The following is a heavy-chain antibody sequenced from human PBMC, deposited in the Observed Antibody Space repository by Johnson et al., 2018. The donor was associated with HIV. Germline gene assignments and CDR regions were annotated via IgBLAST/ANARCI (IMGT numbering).Heavy chain of an antibody. V-gene: IGHV3-15*01. CDR3: TTDQVGRNYGGKYHI. D-gene: IGHD1-7*01. CDR2: IYSKTDGGTT. J-gene: IGHJ3*02. CDR1: GFTFINAW. Sequence: VQLVESGGGLVKPGGSLRLSCAASGFTFINAWMSWVRQAPGKGLEWVGRIYSKTDGGTTEYAAHVKGRFTISRDDSKNTLYLQMNSLKSEDTAVYYCTTDQVGRNYGGKYHIWGQGTMVTVSS.